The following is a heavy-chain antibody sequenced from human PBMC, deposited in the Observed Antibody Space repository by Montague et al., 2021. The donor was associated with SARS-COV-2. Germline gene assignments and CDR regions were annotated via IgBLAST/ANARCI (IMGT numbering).Heavy chain of an antibody. D-gene: IGHD3-3*01. J-gene: IGHJ3*02. Sequence: SEILSLTCTVSGGSISSYYWSWIRQPPGKGLEWIGYIYYSGSTNYNPSLKSRVTISVDTSKNQFSLKLSSVTAADTAVYYCARGRRRSITIFGVVIIDAFDIWGQGTMVTVSS. CDR2: IYYSGST. CDR3: ARGRRRSITIFGVVIIDAFDI. V-gene: IGHV4-59*01. CDR1: GGSISSYY.